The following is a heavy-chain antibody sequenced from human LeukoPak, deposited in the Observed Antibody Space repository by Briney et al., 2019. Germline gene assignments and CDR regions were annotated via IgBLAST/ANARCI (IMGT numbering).Heavy chain of an antibody. CDR1: GFTFSSSA. Sequence: GGSLRLSCAASGFTFSSSAMHWVRQAPGKGLEWVTVISYDGSNKYYADSVKGRFTISRDNSKNTLYLQMNSLRAEDTAVYYCARDPLGGGWPLYYFDYWGQGTLVTVSS. CDR3: ARDPLGGGWPLYYFDY. D-gene: IGHD2-15*01. J-gene: IGHJ4*02. CDR2: ISYDGSNK. V-gene: IGHV3-30-3*01.